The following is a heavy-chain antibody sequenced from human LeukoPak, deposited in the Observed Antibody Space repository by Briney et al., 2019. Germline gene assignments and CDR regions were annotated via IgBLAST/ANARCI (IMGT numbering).Heavy chain of an antibody. J-gene: IGHJ6*03. Sequence: GGSLRLSCAASGFTFSSYWMSWVRQAPGKGLEWVANIKQDGSEKYYVDSVKGRFTISRDNAKNSLYLQMNSLRAEDTAVYYCARSSGWYHRGPDYYYYYMDVWGEGTTVTVS. CDR3: ARSSGWYHRGPDYYYYYMDV. D-gene: IGHD6-19*01. V-gene: IGHV3-7*01. CDR1: GFTFSSYW. CDR2: IKQDGSEK.